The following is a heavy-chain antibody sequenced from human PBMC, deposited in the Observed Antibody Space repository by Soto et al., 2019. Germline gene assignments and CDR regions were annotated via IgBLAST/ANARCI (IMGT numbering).Heavy chain of an antibody. CDR2: IIPLFRTP. Sequence: QVQLVQSGAEVKKPGSSVKVSCKASGGIFSTYAISWLRQAPAQGLEGMGGIIPLFRTPNYAQRYQVRVTITEDESTSTAYMELSRLRSEDTAVYYCARDRDDYGSGNYYNRIDFWGQGTLVTVSS. CDR1: GGIFSTYA. V-gene: IGHV1-69*01. D-gene: IGHD3-10*01. CDR3: ARDRDDYGSGNYYNRIDF. J-gene: IGHJ4*02.